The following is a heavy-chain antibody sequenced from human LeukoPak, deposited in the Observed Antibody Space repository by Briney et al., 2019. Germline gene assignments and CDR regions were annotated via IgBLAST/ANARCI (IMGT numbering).Heavy chain of an antibody. Sequence: GGSLRLSCAASGFIFSDQNMNWVRQAPGKGLEWVSVLHTSGSTYYADSVKGRFIISRDNSKNILYLQMNGLGAEDTAVYYCARDRPYGDYDGVDYWGRGTLVTVSS. J-gene: IGHJ4*02. CDR1: GFIFSDQN. V-gene: IGHV3-66*01. CDR3: ARDRPYGDYDGVDY. D-gene: IGHD4-17*01. CDR2: LHTSGST.